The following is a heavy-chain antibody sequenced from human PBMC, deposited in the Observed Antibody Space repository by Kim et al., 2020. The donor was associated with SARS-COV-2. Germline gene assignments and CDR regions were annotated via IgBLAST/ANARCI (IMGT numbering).Heavy chain of an antibody. D-gene: IGHD1-26*01. V-gene: IGHV3-23*03. CDR3: AKAVKWELLPMD. Sequence: GGSLRLSCAASGFTFSSYAMSWVRQAPGKGLEWVSVIYSGGSSTYYADSVKGRFTISRDNSKNTLYLQMNSLRAEDTAVYYCAKAVKWELLPMDWGQGTLVTVSS. CDR1: GFTFSSYA. CDR2: IYSGGSST. J-gene: IGHJ4*02.